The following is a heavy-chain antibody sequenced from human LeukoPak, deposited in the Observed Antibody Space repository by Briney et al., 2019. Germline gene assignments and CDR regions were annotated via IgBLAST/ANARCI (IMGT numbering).Heavy chain of an antibody. V-gene: IGHV4-39*01. CDR2: IYYSGST. J-gene: IGHJ4*02. Sequence: SETLSLTCTVSGGSISSSSYYWGWIRQPPGKGLEWIGSIYYSGSTYYNPSLKSRVTISVDTSKNQFSLKLSSVTAADTAVYYCARQLPPTYGDYDSYFDYWGQGTLVTVSS. CDR3: ARQLPPTYGDYDSYFDY. D-gene: IGHD4-17*01. CDR1: GGSISSSSYY.